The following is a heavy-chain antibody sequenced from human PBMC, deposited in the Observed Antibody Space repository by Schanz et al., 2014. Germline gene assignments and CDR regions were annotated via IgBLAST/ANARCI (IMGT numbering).Heavy chain of an antibody. CDR1: GGTFSTYT. CDR3: ARDRRRYCSTASCLHDNWFDP. Sequence: QVHLVQSGAEVKKPGSSVKVSCKSSGGTFSTYTISWVRQARGQGLEWVGRFIPILDVGNYAQQFQGRVTITADRSTSTAYMELSSLRSEDTAVYYCARDRRRYCSTASCLHDNWFDPWGQGTLVIVSS. V-gene: IGHV1-69*08. CDR2: FIPILDVG. D-gene: IGHD2-2*01. J-gene: IGHJ5*02.